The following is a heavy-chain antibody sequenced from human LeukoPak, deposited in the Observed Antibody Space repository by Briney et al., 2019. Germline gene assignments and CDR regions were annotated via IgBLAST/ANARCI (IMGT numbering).Heavy chain of an antibody. Sequence: GGSLRLSCAASGFTFSNAWMNWFRQAPGKGLEWVGRVKSKADGGTTEYAAPVKGRFTISRDDSKNTLYLQMNSLKTEDAAVYYCTTGDSSSPLWGQGTLVTVSS. D-gene: IGHD3-22*01. CDR3: TTGDSSSPL. CDR2: VKSKADGGTT. V-gene: IGHV3-15*01. J-gene: IGHJ4*02. CDR1: GFTFSNAW.